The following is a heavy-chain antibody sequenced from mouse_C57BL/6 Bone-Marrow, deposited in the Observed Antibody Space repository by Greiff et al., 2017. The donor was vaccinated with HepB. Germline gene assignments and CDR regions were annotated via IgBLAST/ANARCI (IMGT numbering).Heavy chain of an antibody. CDR2: IYPGDGDT. V-gene: IGHV1-82*01. CDR1: GSAFSSSW. Sequence: VKLMESGPELVKPGASVKISCKASGSAFSSSWMNWVKQRPGKGLEWIGRIYPGDGDTNYNGKFKGKATLTADNSSSTAYMQLSSLTSEDSAVYFFAILTGTLYYAMDYWGQGTSVTVSS. J-gene: IGHJ4*01. CDR3: AILTGTLYYAMDY. D-gene: IGHD4-1*01.